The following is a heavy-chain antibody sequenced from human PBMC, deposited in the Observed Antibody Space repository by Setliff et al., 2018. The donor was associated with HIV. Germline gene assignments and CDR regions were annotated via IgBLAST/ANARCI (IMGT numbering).Heavy chain of an antibody. CDR1: GFTLGDYA. Sequence: PGESLKISCTTSGFTLGDYAMSWVRQAPGKGLEWVGFISSSSNYKYYADSVKGRFTISRDNTKSSLYLQMNSLRAEDTAVYYCARDIVVVGFDPWGQGTLVTVSS. J-gene: IGHJ5*02. V-gene: IGHV3-21*01. CDR3: ARDIVVVGFDP. CDR2: ISSSSNYK. D-gene: IGHD2-15*01.